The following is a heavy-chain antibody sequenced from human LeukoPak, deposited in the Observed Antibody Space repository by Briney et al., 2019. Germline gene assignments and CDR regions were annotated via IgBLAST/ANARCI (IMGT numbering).Heavy chain of an antibody. D-gene: IGHD6-13*01. Sequence: SETLSLTCTVSGGSISSTSQYWGWIRQPPGKGLEWIGNIYYSGSTYYNPSLKSRVTISVDTSKTQFSLRLSSVTAADTAVYYCARDHGSTNWYYYWGQGTLVTVAS. V-gene: IGHV4-39*07. CDR3: ARDHGSTNWYYY. CDR1: GGSISSTSQY. J-gene: IGHJ4*02. CDR2: IYYSGST.